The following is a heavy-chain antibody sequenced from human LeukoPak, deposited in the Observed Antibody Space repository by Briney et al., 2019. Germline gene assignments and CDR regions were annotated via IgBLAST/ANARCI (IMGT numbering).Heavy chain of an antibody. D-gene: IGHD6-13*01. V-gene: IGHV4-59*08. CDR1: GGSISSYY. CDR2: IYYSGTT. Sequence: SETLSLTCTVSGGSISSYYWSWIRQPPGKGLEWIGYIYYSGTTNYNPSLKSRVTMLVDTSKNQFSLNLSSVTAADTAVYYCARRGIAAAGYDYWGQGTLVTVSS. J-gene: IGHJ4*02. CDR3: ARRGIAAAGYDY.